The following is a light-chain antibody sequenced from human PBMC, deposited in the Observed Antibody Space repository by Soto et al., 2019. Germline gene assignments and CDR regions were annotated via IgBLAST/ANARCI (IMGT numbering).Light chain of an antibody. J-gene: IGKJ1*01. Sequence: IVLTQSPGTLSLSPGERATLSCRASQSVSNTYLSWYQQKPGQAPRLLIYGASIRATGIPDRFSGSGSGTDFTLTISRLEPEDFAVYYCQQYGSSGTFGQGTKVEIK. CDR1: QSVSNTY. CDR3: QQYGSSGT. V-gene: IGKV3-20*01. CDR2: GAS.